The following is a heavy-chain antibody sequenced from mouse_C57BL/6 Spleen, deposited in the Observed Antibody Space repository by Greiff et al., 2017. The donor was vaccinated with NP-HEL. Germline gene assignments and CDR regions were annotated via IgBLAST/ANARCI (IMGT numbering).Heavy chain of an antibody. CDR3: ARDAAGTGYAMDY. J-gene: IGHJ4*01. V-gene: IGHV5-4*01. Sequence: EVQVVESGGGLVKPGGSLKLSCAASGFTFSSYAMSWVRQTPEKRLEWVATISDGGSYTYYPDNVKGRFTISRDNAKNNLYLQMSHLKSEDTAMYYCARDAAGTGYAMDYWGQGTSVTVSS. CDR2: ISDGGSYT. D-gene: IGHD4-1*01. CDR1: GFTFSSYA.